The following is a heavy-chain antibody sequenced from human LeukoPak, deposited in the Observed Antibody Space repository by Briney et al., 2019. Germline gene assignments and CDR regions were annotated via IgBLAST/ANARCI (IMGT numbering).Heavy chain of an antibody. V-gene: IGHV3-9*01. J-gene: IGHJ4*02. D-gene: IGHD6-19*01. CDR3: ARDLGYSSGWPFDY. CDR1: GFTFDDYA. Sequence: GGSLRLSCAASGFTFDDYAMHWVRQAPGKGLEWVSGISWNSGSIGYADSVKGRFTISRDNAKNTLYLQMNSLRAEDTAVYYCARDLGYSSGWPFDYWGQGTLVTVSS. CDR2: ISWNSGSI.